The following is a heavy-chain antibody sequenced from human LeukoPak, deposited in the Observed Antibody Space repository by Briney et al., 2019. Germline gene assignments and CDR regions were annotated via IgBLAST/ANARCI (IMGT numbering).Heavy chain of an antibody. V-gene: IGHV4-39*01. CDR3: ARRQYNILSYFDY. D-gene: IGHD6-6*01. CDR2: IHYSGST. J-gene: IGHJ4*02. Sequence: SETLSLTCAVSGGSISSSSYYWGWIRQPPGKGLEWIGSIHYSGSTYYNPSLKSRVTISVDTSKNQFSLKLSSVTAADTTVYYCARRQYNILSYFDYWGQGTLVTVSS. CDR1: GGSISSSSYY.